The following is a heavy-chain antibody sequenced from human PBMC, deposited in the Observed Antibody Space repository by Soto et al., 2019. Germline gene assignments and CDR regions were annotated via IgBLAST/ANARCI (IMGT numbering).Heavy chain of an antibody. D-gene: IGHD2-2*01. CDR2: TSYDGTTK. J-gene: IGHJ6*03. V-gene: IGHV3-30-3*01. CDR1: GFTSSMSA. CDR3: AKALYRSPTLIVVVPAAKTYYYMDV. Sequence: GGSLRLSCAASGFTSSMSAMHWVRQAPGKGLEWVAVTSYDGTTKFYADSVKGRFTISRDNAKNSLYLQMNSLRAEDTALYYCAKALYRSPTLIVVVPAAKTYYYMDVWGKGTTVTVSS.